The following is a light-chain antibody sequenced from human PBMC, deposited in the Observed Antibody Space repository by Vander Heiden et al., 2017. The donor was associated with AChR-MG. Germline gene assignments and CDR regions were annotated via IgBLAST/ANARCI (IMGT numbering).Light chain of an antibody. Sequence: QPTLTQPASGSGSPGQSITISCTGTSSDVGSYNLVSWYQQHPGKAPKLMVYEVSKRPSGVSNRFSGSKTGNTASLTISGLQAEDEADYYCCSYAGSWVFGGGTKLTVL. CDR2: EVS. CDR1: SSDVGSYNL. J-gene: IGLJ3*02. V-gene: IGLV2-23*02. CDR3: CSYAGSWV.